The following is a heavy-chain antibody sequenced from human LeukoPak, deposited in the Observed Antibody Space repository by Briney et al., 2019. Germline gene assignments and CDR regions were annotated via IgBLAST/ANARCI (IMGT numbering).Heavy chain of an antibody. J-gene: IGHJ4*02. CDR1: GFTFSGYA. CDR2: ISTDGNDK. Sequence: GGSLRLSCAASGFTFSGYAMHWVRQAPGKGLEWLTVISTDGNDKYYADSVKGRFTVSRDNSKNTLFLQMNNLRTEDTAVYYCAKDKSVSADYYFDYWGQGTLVTVSS. V-gene: IGHV3-30*04. CDR3: AKDKSVSADYYFDY. D-gene: IGHD5/OR15-5a*01.